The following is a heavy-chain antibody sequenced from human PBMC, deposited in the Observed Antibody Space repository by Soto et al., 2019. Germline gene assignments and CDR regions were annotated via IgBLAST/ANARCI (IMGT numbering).Heavy chain of an antibody. D-gene: IGHD2-15*01. J-gene: IGHJ4*02. CDR2: IIPIFGTA. Sequence: QVQLVQSGAEVKKPGSSVNVSCKASGGTFSSYAISWVRQAPGQGLEWMGGIIPIFGTANYAQKFQGRVTLTADESTSTAYMELSSLRSEDTAVYYCASEGYCSGGSCYSDYFDYWGQGTLVTVSS. CDR1: GGTFSSYA. CDR3: ASEGYCSGGSCYSDYFDY. V-gene: IGHV1-69*01.